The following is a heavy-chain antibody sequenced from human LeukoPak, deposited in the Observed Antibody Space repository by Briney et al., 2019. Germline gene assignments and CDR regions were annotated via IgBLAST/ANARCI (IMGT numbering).Heavy chain of an antibody. CDR3: ARGIGSQLRSGWFDP. CDR1: GFTVSSNY. CDR2: IYRGGNT. D-gene: IGHD3-3*01. V-gene: IGHV3-66*01. Sequence: PGGSLRLSCAASGFTVSSNYMSWVRQAPGKGLEWVSVIYRGGNTYYADSVEGRFTMSRDNSKNTLYLQMSSLRAEDTAVYYCARGIGSQLRSGWFDPWGQGTLVTVSS. J-gene: IGHJ5*02.